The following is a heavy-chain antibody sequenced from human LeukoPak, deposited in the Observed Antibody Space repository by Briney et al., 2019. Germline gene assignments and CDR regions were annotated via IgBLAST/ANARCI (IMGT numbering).Heavy chain of an antibody. CDR3: ARHQRTTYGSGGYFDY. D-gene: IGHD3-10*01. Sequence: SQTLSLTCIVSGDSINFGSYSWSWIRQPAGKGLEWIGRIFSNGNTNYSPSLKSRVSISVDASKSQFSLKLSSLSAADTAVYYCARHQRTTYGSGGYFDYWGQGTLVTVSS. CDR1: GDSINFGSYS. CDR2: IFSNGNT. V-gene: IGHV4-61*02. J-gene: IGHJ4*02.